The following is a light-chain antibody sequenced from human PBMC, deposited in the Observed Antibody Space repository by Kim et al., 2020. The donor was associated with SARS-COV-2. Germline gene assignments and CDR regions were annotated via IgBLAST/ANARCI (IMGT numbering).Light chain of an antibody. Sequence: SSELTQDPAVSVALGQTVRITCQGDSLRSYYASWYQQKPGQAPVLVIYGKINRPSGIPDRFSGSSSGNTASLTITGAQAEDEADYYCNSRDSSGNHLWVFGGGTQLTVL. CDR1: SLRSYY. V-gene: IGLV3-19*01. J-gene: IGLJ3*02. CDR3: NSRDSSGNHLWV. CDR2: GKI.